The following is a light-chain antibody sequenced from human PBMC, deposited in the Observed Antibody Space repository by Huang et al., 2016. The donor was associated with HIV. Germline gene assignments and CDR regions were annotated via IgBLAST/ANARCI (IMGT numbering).Light chain of an antibody. Sequence: EIVLTQSPGTLSLSPGQRATLSCRASQSVRDDNLAWYQQTPGQPPRLLIYGASRRATGVPDRFSGSGSGRDFTLTVSSLQSEDFAIYFCQQYNNWITFGGGTKVEIK. CDR3: QQYNNWIT. CDR2: GAS. J-gene: IGKJ4*01. CDR1: QSVRDDN. V-gene: IGKV3-20*01.